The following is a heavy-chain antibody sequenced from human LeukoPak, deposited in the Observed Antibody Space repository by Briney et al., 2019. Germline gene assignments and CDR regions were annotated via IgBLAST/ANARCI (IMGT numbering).Heavy chain of an antibody. J-gene: IGHJ4*02. CDR3: ASISRTDYGDQPVDY. D-gene: IGHD4-17*01. CDR1: GGSISSSSYY. V-gene: IGHV4-39*07. Sequence: SETLSLTCTVSGGSISSSSYYWGWIRQPPGKGLEWIGSIYYSGSTYYNPSLKSRVTISVDTSKNQFSLKLSSVTAADTAVYYCASISRTDYGDQPVDYWGQGTLVTVSS. CDR2: IYYSGST.